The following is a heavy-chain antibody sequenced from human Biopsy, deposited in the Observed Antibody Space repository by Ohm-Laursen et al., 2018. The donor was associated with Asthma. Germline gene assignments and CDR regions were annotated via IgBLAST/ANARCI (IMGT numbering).Heavy chain of an antibody. CDR2: INAGNGNT. D-gene: IGHD4-17*01. J-gene: IGHJ6*02. Sequence: ASVKVSCKVSGYTFISYAIHWVRQAPGQRLEWMGWINAGNGNTKYSQKFQGRVTITRDTSASTAYMELSSLRSEDSAVYYCAREVSTVDYGYYYFAMDVWGQGTTVTVSS. CDR1: GYTFISYA. CDR3: AREVSTVDYGYYYFAMDV. V-gene: IGHV1-3*01.